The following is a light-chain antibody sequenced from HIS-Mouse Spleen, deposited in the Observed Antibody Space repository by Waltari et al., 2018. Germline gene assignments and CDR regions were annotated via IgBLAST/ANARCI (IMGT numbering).Light chain of an antibody. V-gene: IGLV2-14*03. CDR3: SSYTSSSFNVV. CDR2: DVS. J-gene: IGLJ2*01. Sequence: QSALTQPASVSGSPGQSITISCTGTSSDVGGYNYVSWYQQHPGNAPKLMIYDVSNRPPGVSNRFSGSKSGNTASLTISGLQAEDEADYYCSSYTSSSFNVVFGGGTKLTVL. CDR1: SSDVGGYNY.